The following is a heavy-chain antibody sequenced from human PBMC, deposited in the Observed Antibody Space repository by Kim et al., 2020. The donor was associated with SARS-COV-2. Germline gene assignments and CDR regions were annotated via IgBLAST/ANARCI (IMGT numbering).Heavy chain of an antibody. CDR3: ARLRGTGTTRSPSYYYYRDV. Sequence: SGPTLVNPTETLTLTCTFSGFSLSTRGMCVTWIREPPGKALEWLARIDWDDDKYYNTSLKTRLTISKDTSKNQVVLTMTNMDPVDTATYYCARLRGTGTTRSPSYYYYRDVWGKGTPVTVSS. J-gene: IGHJ6*03. V-gene: IGHV2-70*11. D-gene: IGHD1-7*01. CDR2: IDWDDDK. CDR1: GFSLSTRGMC.